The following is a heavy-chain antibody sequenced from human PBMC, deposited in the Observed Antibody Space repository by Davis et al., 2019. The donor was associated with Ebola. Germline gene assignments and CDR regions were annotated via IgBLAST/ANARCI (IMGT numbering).Heavy chain of an antibody. CDR3: ARDAFSLSRYDTEDH. V-gene: IGHV3-21*01. D-gene: IGHD3-9*01. CDR1: GVTFRNYV. CDR2: ISSSGGNS. Sequence: GESLKISCAVSGVTFRNYVMSWVRQAPGKGLEWVSSISSSGGNSFYMDSVKDRFTISRDNARDSLYLQMDSLRVEDTAIYYCARDAFSLSRYDTEDHWGQGTLVTVSS. J-gene: IGHJ4*02.